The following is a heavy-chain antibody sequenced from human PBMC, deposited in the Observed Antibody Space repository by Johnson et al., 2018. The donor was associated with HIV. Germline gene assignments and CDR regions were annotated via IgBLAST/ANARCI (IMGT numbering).Heavy chain of an antibody. CDR1: GFTFSSYW. CDR2: IKQDGSEK. D-gene: IGHD5-12*01. V-gene: IGHV3-7*01. CDR3: ARERSRGGYSGYDYGAFDI. J-gene: IGHJ3*02. Sequence: VQLVESGGGLVQPGGSLRLSCAASGFTFSSYWMSWVRQAPGKGLEWVANIKQDGSEKYYVDSVKGRFTISRDNAKNSLYLQMTSLRGEDTAVYYCARERSRGGYSGYDYGAFDIWGQGTMVTVSS.